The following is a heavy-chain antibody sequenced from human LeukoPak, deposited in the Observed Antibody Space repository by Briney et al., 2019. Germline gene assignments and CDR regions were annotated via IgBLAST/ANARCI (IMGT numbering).Heavy chain of an antibody. V-gene: IGHV4-59*01. CDR2: VFYSGPT. CDR3: AGRCARYFDS. D-gene: IGHD1-26*01. Sequence: PSETLSLTCTVSGDSIDSYYWSWIRQPPGEGLQWIGYVFYSGPTNYDASLKSRVAISVDRSKNQFSVKLTAISAADAAVYYRAGRCARYFDSWGHGTPVTVSS. J-gene: IGHJ4*01. CDR1: GDSIDSYY.